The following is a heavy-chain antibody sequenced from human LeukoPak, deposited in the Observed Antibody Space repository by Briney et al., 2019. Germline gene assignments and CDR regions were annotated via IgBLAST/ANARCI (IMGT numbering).Heavy chain of an antibody. CDR1: GGTFSSYA. V-gene: IGHV1-18*01. D-gene: IGHD1-26*01. CDR3: ARVRRATPRPFIFDY. Sequence: GASVKVSCKASGGTFSSYAISWVRQAPGQGLEWVGWISAYNGNTNYAQKLQGRVTMTTDTSTSTAYMELRSLRSDDTAVYYCARVRRATPRPFIFDYWGQGTLVTVSS. J-gene: IGHJ4*02. CDR2: ISAYNGNT.